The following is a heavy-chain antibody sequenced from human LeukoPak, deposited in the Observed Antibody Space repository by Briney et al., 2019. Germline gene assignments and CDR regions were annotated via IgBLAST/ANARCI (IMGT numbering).Heavy chain of an antibody. Sequence: SVKVSCKASGGTFSSYAISWVRQAPGQGLEWMGGIIPIFGTANYAQKFQGRVTITADESTSTAYMELSSLRSEDTAVYYCARGHYYDSSGYYSYYYGMDVWGQGTTVTVSS. D-gene: IGHD3-22*01. V-gene: IGHV1-69*13. J-gene: IGHJ6*02. CDR1: GGTFSSYA. CDR2: IIPIFGTA. CDR3: ARGHYYDSSGYYSYYYGMDV.